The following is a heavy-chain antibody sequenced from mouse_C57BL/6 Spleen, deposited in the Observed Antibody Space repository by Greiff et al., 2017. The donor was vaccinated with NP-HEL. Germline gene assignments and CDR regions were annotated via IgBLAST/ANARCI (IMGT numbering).Heavy chain of an antibody. V-gene: IGHV5-6*01. D-gene: IGHD1-1*01. CDR2: ISSGGSYT. J-gene: IGHJ2*01. CDR3: TRQPNCGSRDYFDY. Sequence: EVKLVESGGDLVKPGGSLKLSCAASGFTFSSYGMSWVRQTPDKRLEWVATISSGGSYTYYPDSVKGRFTISSDNAKNARYIQMSSLKSEDTAMYYCTRQPNCGSRDYFDYWGQGTTLTVSS. CDR1: GFTFSSYG.